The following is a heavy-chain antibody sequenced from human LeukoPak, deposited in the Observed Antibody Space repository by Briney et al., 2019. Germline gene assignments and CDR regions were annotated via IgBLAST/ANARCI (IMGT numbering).Heavy chain of an antibody. CDR2: IIPIFGTA. CDR3: ASGKTLEYGYYFDY. CDR1: GGTFSSYA. D-gene: IGHD3-3*01. V-gene: IGHV1-69*06. J-gene: IGHJ4*02. Sequence: SVKVSCKASGGTFSSYAISWVRQAPGQGLEWMGGIIPIFGTANYAQKFQGRVAITADKSTSTAYMELSSLRSEDTAVYYCASGKTLEYGYYFDYWGQGTLVTVSS.